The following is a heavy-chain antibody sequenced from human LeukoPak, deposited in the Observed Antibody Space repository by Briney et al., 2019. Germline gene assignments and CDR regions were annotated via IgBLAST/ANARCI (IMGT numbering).Heavy chain of an antibody. V-gene: IGHV3-30*18. D-gene: IGHD2-15*01. J-gene: IGHJ4*02. CDR2: ISYDGSNK. Sequence: GGSLRLSCGASGFTFSSCGMHWVRQAPGKGLEWVAVISYDGSNKYYADSVKGRFTISRDNSKNTLYLKMNSLSAEDTAVYYCTKRGVAVGAILDYWGQGTLVTVS. CDR1: GFTFSSCG. CDR3: TKRGVAVGAILDY.